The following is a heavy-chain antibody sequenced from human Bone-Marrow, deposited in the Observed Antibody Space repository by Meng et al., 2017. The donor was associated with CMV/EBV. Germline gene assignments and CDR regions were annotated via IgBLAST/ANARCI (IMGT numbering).Heavy chain of an antibody. V-gene: IGHV4-59*01. CDR2: IYYSGST. Sequence: SETLSLTCTVSGGSISSYYWSWIRQPPGKGLEWIGYIYYSGSTNYNPPLKSRVTISVVTSKNQFSLKLSSVTAADTAVYYCARGGVIDYFDYWGQGTLVTVSS. CDR3: ARGGVIDYFDY. D-gene: IGHD3-10*01. CDR1: GGSISSYY. J-gene: IGHJ4*02.